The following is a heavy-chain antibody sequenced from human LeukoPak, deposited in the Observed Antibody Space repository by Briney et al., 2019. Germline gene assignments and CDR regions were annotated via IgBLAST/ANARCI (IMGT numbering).Heavy chain of an antibody. CDR1: GATFSSYT. CDR3: ARFCSSTSCYDYFDY. V-gene: IGHV1-69*02. CDR2: IIPILGIA. J-gene: IGHJ4*02. Sequence: SVTVSCKASGATFSSYTISWVRQAPGQGLEWMGRIIPILGIANYAQKFQGRVTITADKSTSTAYMELSSLRSEDTAVYYCARFCSSTSCYDYFDYWGQGTLVTVSS. D-gene: IGHD2-2*01.